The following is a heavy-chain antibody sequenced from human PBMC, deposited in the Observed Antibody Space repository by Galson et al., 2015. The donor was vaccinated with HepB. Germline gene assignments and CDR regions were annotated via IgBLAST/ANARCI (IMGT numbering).Heavy chain of an antibody. D-gene: IGHD3-10*01. CDR2: IYSGGST. J-gene: IGHJ6*02. V-gene: IGHV3-53*04. CDR1: GFTVSSNY. Sequence: SLRLSCAASGFTVSSNYMSWVRQAPGKGLEWVSVIYSGGSTYYADSVKGRFTISRHSSKNTLYLQMNSLRAEDTAVYYCARDGADSGSGLPPHYGMDVWGQGTTVTVSS. CDR3: ARDGADSGSGLPPHYGMDV.